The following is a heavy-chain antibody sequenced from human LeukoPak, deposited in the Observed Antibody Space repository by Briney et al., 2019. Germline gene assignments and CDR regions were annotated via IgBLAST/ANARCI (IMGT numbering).Heavy chain of an antibody. J-gene: IGHJ4*02. CDR2: IIPIFGTA. CDR3: ATDIAVAGIFDY. Sequence: GASVKVSCKASGYTFTGYYIHWVRQAPGQGLEWMGGIIPIFGTANYAQKFQGRVTITADESTSTAYMELSSLRSEDTAVYYCATDIAVAGIFDYWGQGTLVTVSS. D-gene: IGHD6-19*01. CDR1: GYTFTGYY. V-gene: IGHV1-69*13.